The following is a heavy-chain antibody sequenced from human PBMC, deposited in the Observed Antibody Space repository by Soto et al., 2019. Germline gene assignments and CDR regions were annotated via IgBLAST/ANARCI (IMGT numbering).Heavy chain of an antibody. CDR3: ARSMRYSTAFRFDF. Sequence: QVQLVQSGAEVKKPGASVKVSCKASGYTFTSYDIKWVREATGQGLEWMGWMNPNSGNTGYAQKFQGRVTMTRNTSISTAYMELSSLRFEDTAVYYCARSMRYSTAFRFDFWGQGTLVTVSS. CDR1: GYTFTSYD. V-gene: IGHV1-8*01. CDR2: MNPNSGNT. J-gene: IGHJ4*02. D-gene: IGHD6-13*01.